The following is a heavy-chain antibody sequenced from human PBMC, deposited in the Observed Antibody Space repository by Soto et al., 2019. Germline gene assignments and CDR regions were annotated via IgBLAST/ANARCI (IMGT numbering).Heavy chain of an antibody. CDR3: ARASGTLMIRNCDY. J-gene: IGHJ4*02. CDR1: GGSISTVGHY. Sequence: PSETLSLTCSVSGGSISTVGHYWTWIRQPPGKGLEWIGSIYHTGSTYYSKSLRSRLTMSVDTSKSQFSLRLSSVTAADTAVYYCARASGTLMIRNCDYWGQGSLVTVSS. CDR2: IYHTGST. D-gene: IGHD1-26*01. V-gene: IGHV4-31*03.